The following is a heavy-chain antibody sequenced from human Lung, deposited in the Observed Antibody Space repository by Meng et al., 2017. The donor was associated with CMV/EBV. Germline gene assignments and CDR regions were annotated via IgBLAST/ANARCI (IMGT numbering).Heavy chain of an antibody. CDR2: ISYDGSNK. D-gene: IGHD6-19*01. CDR1: GFTFSSYA. J-gene: IGHJ3*02. CDR3: ARGAHRIAVAGSAFDI. V-gene: IGHV3-30-3*01. Sequence: GGSLRLXXAASGFTFSSYAMHWVRQAPGKGLEWVAVISYDGSNKYYADSVKGRFTISRDNSKNTLYLQMNSLRAEDTAVYYCARGAHRIAVAGSAFDIWGQGXMVTVSS.